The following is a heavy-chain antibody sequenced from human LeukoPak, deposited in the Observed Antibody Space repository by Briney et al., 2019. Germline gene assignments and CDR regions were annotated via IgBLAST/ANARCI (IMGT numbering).Heavy chain of an antibody. V-gene: IGHV4-34*01. CDR3: ARGKTPWRLAPFDY. D-gene: IGHD6-25*01. CDR1: GGSFSGYY. J-gene: IGHJ4*02. CDR2: INHSGST. Sequence: SETLSLTCAVYGGSFSGYYWSWIRQPPGKGLEWIGEINHSGSTNYNPSLKSRVTISVDTSKNQFSLKLSSVTAADTAVYYCARGKTPWRLAPFDYWGQGTLVTVSS.